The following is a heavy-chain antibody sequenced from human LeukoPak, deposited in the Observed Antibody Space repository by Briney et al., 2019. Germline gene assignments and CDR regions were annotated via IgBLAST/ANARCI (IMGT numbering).Heavy chain of an antibody. Sequence: AASVKVSCKASGGSFTAYAINWVRQAPGQGLEWMGGIIPIFGTANYAQKFQGRVTITTDESTSTAYMELSSLRSEDTAVYYCARGTIVVVPAAIRHDAFDIWGQGTMVTVSS. CDR3: ARGTIVVVPAAIRHDAFDI. D-gene: IGHD2-2*01. CDR2: IIPIFGTA. CDR1: GGSFTAYA. V-gene: IGHV1-69*05. J-gene: IGHJ3*02.